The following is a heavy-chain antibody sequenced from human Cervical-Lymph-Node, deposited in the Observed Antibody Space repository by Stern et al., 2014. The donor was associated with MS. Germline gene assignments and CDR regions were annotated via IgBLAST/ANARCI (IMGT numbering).Heavy chain of an antibody. Sequence: EVPLEESGGGLVQPGGSLRLSCAASGFRFSSYWMTWVRQAPGKGLDCVAIIKQDGSEEYYVDSVKGRFTISRDNAKQYLFLQMNRLRAEDAAVYYCAKDCSGGTCYHRVVQFYYGLDVWGQGTTVTVSS. CDR3: AKDCSGGTCYHRVVQFYYGLDV. J-gene: IGHJ6*02. CDR2: IKQDGSEE. CDR1: GFRFSSYW. V-gene: IGHV3-7*01. D-gene: IGHD2-15*01.